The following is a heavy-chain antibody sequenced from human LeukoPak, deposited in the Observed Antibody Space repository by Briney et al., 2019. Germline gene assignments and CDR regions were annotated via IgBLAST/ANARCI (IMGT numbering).Heavy chain of an antibody. CDR3: AKDAGPGSYWGYFDY. CDR1: GFTFSSYG. V-gene: IGHV3-30*18. D-gene: IGHD3-10*01. J-gene: IGHJ4*02. CDR2: ISYDGSNK. Sequence: GGSLRLSCAASGFTFSSYGMHWDRQAPGKGLEWVAVISYDGSNKYYADSVKGRFTISRDNSKNTLYLQMNSLRAEDTAVYYCAKDAGPGSYWGYFDYWGQGTLVTVSS.